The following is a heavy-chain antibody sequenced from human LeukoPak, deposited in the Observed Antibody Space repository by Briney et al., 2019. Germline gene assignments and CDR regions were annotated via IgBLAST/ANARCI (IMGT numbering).Heavy chain of an antibody. Sequence: SGPTLLKPTPTLTLTCTFSGFSLGTSGVGVGWIRQPPGKGLEWLSLIDWDEDKRYSTSLKSRLTITKDNTKRQVVLTMTNMDPVDTATYYCAHSGEGDYSLAFDYWGQGTLVTVSS. D-gene: IGHD4-17*01. CDR2: IDWDEDK. V-gene: IGHV2-5*02. CDR1: GFSLGTSGVG. CDR3: AHSGEGDYSLAFDY. J-gene: IGHJ4*02.